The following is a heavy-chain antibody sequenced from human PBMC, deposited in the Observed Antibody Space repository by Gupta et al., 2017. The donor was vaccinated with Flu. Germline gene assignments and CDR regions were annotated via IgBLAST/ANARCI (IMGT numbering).Heavy chain of an antibody. CDR1: GFTFGDYA. Sequence: EVQLVESGGGLVQPGGSLRLSCAASGFTFGDYAMHWVRQVPGKGLEWVSGITWRGGIVTYADSVKGRFTISRDNARNFLYLQLTSLRAEDTALYYCVKDGLSYKSDYFYMDVWGRGTMVTVSS. CDR3: VKDGLSYKSDYFYMDV. CDR2: ITWRGGIV. D-gene: IGHD5-24*01. J-gene: IGHJ6*03. V-gene: IGHV3-9*01.